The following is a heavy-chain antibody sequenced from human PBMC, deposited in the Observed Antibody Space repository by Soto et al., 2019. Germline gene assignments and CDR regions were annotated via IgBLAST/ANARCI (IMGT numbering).Heavy chain of an antibody. V-gene: IGHV2-5*02. CDR3: AHRGYMYGNWDHGYFDY. Sequence: QITLKESGPTRVRPTQTLALTCTFSGFSLTTSGVGVGWIRKTPGKALEWLAVIYWDDDKRYSPSLKSRLTINKDTSKNQVVLTMADMDPVDTATYFCAHRGYMYGNWDHGYFDYWGQGTLVTVSS. CDR2: IYWDDDK. D-gene: IGHD5-18*01. CDR1: GFSLTTSGVG. J-gene: IGHJ4*02.